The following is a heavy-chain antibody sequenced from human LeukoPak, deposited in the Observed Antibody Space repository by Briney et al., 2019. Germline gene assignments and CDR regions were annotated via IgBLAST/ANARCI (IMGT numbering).Heavy chain of an antibody. Sequence: GGSLRLSCAASGFTFSSYSMNWVRQAPGKGLEWVSYISSSSSTIYYADSVKGRFTISRDNAKNSLYLQMNSLRAEDTAVYYCAKVGARGRARYYCDSSGLGVPLYYFDYWGQGTLVTVSS. CDR3: AKVGARGRARYYCDSSGLGVPLYYFDY. CDR2: ISSSSSTI. D-gene: IGHD3-22*01. J-gene: IGHJ4*02. V-gene: IGHV3-48*01. CDR1: GFTFSSYS.